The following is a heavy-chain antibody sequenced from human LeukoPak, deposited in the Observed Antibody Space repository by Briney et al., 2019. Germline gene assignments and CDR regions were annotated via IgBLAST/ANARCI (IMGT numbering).Heavy chain of an antibody. CDR3: ARGQPPSYYDMDV. V-gene: IGHV3-33*01. Sequence: GGSLILSCAASGFTFSSYGMHWVRQAPGKGLEWVAVIWSDGSSKHYADSVKGRFTISRDNSKNTLYLQMSGLRAEDTALYYCARGQPPSYYDMDVWGQGTTVTVSS. J-gene: IGHJ6*02. CDR2: IWSDGSSK. D-gene: IGHD6-13*01. CDR1: GFTFSSYG.